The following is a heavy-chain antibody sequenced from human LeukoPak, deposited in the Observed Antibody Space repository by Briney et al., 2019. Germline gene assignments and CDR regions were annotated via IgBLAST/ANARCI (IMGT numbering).Heavy chain of an antibody. Sequence: PSETLSLTCTVSGGSISSGSYYWSWIRQPAGKGLEWIGRIYTSGSTNYNPSLKSRVTISVDTSKNQFSLKLSSVTAADTAVYYCARLRGGSGSYSDWFDPWGQGTLVTVSS. CDR3: ARLRGGSGSYSDWFDP. CDR1: GGSISSGSYY. CDR2: IYTSGST. J-gene: IGHJ5*02. D-gene: IGHD3-10*01. V-gene: IGHV4-61*02.